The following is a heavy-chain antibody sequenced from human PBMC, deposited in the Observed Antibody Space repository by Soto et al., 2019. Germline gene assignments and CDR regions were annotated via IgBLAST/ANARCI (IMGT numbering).Heavy chain of an antibody. J-gene: IGHJ4*02. CDR2: IIPMLGIV. V-gene: IGHV1-69*02. CDR1: GGTVRSHT. CDR3: ASDDGTTLSFHY. Sequence: QFQLVHSGSEVKKPASSLKVSCKASGGTVRSHTISWVRQATGQGLEWMVRIIPMLGIVNCAQKFQGRVTITADKSTATVYMELSSLGSEDTAVYYWASDDGTTLSFHYWGQGTLVTVSS. D-gene: IGHD3-3*01.